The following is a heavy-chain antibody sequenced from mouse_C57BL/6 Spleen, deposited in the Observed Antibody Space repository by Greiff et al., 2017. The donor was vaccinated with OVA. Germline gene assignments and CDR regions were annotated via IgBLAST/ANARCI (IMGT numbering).Heavy chain of an antibody. CDR1: GYTFTSYW. V-gene: IGHV1-55*01. J-gene: IGHJ2*01. CDR3: AREGHYYGSSPSFDY. Sequence: VQLQQSGAELVKPGASVKMSCKASGYTFTSYWITWVKQRPGQGLEWIGDIYPGSGSTNYNEKFKSKATLTVDTSSSTAYMQLSSLTSEDSAVYYCAREGHYYGSSPSFDYWGQGTTLTVSS. CDR2: IYPGSGST. D-gene: IGHD1-1*01.